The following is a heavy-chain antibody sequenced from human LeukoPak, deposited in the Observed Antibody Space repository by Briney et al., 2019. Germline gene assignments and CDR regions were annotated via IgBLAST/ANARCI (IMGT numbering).Heavy chain of an antibody. Sequence: QPGGSLRLSCAASGFIFSNFAMSWVRQAPGKGPEWVSTISGSGGNTYYTDSVKGRFTISRDNSKNTLYLQMNSRRAEDTAVYYCAKEDYCSGGSCYWLAFDFWGQGTMVTVSS. CDR1: GFIFSNFA. CDR3: AKEDYCSGGSCYWLAFDF. J-gene: IGHJ3*01. D-gene: IGHD2-15*01. CDR2: ISGSGGNT. V-gene: IGHV3-23*01.